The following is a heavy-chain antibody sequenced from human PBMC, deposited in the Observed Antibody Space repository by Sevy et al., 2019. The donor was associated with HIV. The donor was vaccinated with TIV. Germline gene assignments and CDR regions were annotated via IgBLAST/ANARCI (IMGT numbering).Heavy chain of an antibody. CDR2: IYSDGRT. V-gene: IGHV3-53*01. J-gene: IGHJ6*02. CDR3: TGEDIVLGEDNYYGMDV. D-gene: IGHD2-15*01. CDR1: GFSVSSNY. Sequence: GGSLRLSCVVSGFSVSSNYMSWVRQAPGKGLEWVSNIYSDGRTYYADSVMGRFTISRDTSKNTGYLERKSLRAEDTAVFYCTGEDIVLGEDNYYGMDVWGHGTTVTVSS.